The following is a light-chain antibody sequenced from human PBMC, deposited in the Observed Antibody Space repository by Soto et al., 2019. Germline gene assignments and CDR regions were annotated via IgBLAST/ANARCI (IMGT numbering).Light chain of an antibody. CDR3: QHYNSYSEA. Sequence: DIQLTQSPSSLSASKGATVTITCRASQSISSWLAWYQQKPGKAPKLLIYKASTLKSGVPSRFSGSGSGTEFTLTISSLQPDDFATYYCQHYNSYSEAFGQGTKVDI. CDR1: QSISSW. V-gene: IGKV1-5*03. CDR2: KAS. J-gene: IGKJ1*01.